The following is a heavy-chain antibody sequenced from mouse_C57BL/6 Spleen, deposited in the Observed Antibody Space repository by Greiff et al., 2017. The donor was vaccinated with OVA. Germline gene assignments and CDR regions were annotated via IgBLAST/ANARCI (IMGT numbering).Heavy chain of an antibody. Sequence: VQLQQPGAELVKPGASVKLSCKASGYTFTSYWMQWVKQRPGQGLEWIGEIDPSDSYTNYNQKFKGKATLTVDTSSSTAYMQLSSLTAEDSAVYYCTYDSYVYWGQGTLVTVSA. CDR3: TYDSYVY. V-gene: IGHV1-50*01. CDR2: IDPSDSYT. D-gene: IGHD2-3*01. J-gene: IGHJ3*01. CDR1: GYTFTSYW.